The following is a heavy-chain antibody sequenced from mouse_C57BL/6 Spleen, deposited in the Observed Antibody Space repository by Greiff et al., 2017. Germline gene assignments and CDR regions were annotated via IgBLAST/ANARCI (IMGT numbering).Heavy chain of an antibody. CDR3: ARRGYGSIYWYFDV. D-gene: IGHD1-1*01. CDR1: EYEFPSHD. J-gene: IGHJ1*03. CDR2: INSDGGST. V-gene: IGHV5-2*01. Sequence: DVHLVESGGGLVQPGESLKLSCESNEYEFPSHDMSWVRKTPEKRLELVAAINSDGGSTYYPDTMERRFIISRDNTKKTLYLQMSSLRSEDTALYYCARRGYGSIYWYFDVWGTGTTVTVSS.